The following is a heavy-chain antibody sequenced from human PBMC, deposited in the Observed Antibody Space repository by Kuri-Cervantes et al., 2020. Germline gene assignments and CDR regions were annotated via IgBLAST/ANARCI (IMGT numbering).Heavy chain of an antibody. Sequence: SETLSLTCAVSGYSISSGYFWGWIRQPPGKGLEWIGSIDHSGGTYYNPSLKSRVTISVDTSKNQFSLKLSSVTAADTAVYYCAATADILTGYRYWYFDLWGRGTLVTVSS. CDR1: GYSISSGYF. V-gene: IGHV4-38-2*01. CDR3: AATADILTGYRYWYFDL. CDR2: IDHSGGT. J-gene: IGHJ2*01. D-gene: IGHD3-9*01.